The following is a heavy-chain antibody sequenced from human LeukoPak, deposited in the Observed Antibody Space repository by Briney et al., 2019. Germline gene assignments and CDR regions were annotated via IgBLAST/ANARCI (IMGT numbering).Heavy chain of an antibody. CDR1: GFTFSSYW. D-gene: IGHD1-26*01. Sequence: GGSLRLSCAASGFTFSSYWMRWVRQAPGKGLVGVANIKQEGSEKYYVDSVKGRFTISRDNAKNSLYLQMNSLRAEDTAVYYCAREWQLRLFDYWGQGTLVSVSS. V-gene: IGHV3-7*04. J-gene: IGHJ4*02. CDR3: AREWQLRLFDY. CDR2: IKQEGSEK.